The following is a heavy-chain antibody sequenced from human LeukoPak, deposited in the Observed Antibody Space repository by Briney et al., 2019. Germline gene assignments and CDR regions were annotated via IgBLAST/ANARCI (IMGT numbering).Heavy chain of an antibody. CDR3: ARVAWLRLYYFDY. Sequence: GGSLRLSCAASGFTFSSYEMNWVRQAPGKGLEWVSYISSSGSTIYYADSVKGRFTISRANAKNSLYLQMNSLRAEDTAVYYCARVAWLRLYYFDYWGQGTLVTVSS. CDR1: GFTFSSYE. D-gene: IGHD5-12*01. J-gene: IGHJ4*02. V-gene: IGHV3-48*03. CDR2: ISSSGSTI.